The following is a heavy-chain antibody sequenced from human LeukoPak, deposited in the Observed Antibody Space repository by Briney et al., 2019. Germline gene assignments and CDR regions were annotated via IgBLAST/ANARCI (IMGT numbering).Heavy chain of an antibody. V-gene: IGHV4-39*06. CDR1: GGSIRNNNYY. D-gene: IGHD1-1*01. CDR3: ASTPDNYYYYYYMDV. J-gene: IGHJ6*03. Sequence: PSETLSLTCTVSGGSIRNNNYYWGWIRQPPGKGLEWIGSVYHLGGTYYNPSLMSRVTISVDTSKNQFPLKLRSVTAADTAVYYCASTPDNYYYYYYMDVWGEGTTVTVSS. CDR2: VYHLGGT.